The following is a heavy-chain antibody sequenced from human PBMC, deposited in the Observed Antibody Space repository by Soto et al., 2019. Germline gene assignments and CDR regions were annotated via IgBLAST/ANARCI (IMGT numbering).Heavy chain of an antibody. CDR3: AKDQFSGSYYKPYYYYGMDV. Sequence: GGSLRLSCAASGFTFSSYAMSWVRQAPGKGLEWVSAISGSGGSTYYADSVKGRFTISRDNSKNTLYLQMNSLRAEDTAVYYCAKDQFSGSYYKPYYYYGMDVWGQGTTVTVSS. V-gene: IGHV3-23*01. CDR1: GFTFSSYA. CDR2: ISGSGGST. D-gene: IGHD3-10*01. J-gene: IGHJ6*02.